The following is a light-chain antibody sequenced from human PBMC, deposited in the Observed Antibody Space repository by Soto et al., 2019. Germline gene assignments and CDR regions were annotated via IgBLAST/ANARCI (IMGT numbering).Light chain of an antibody. Sequence: DVQMTQSPSSLSASVGDRVTITCRASQSISGYLNWYQQKPGKAPKLLIYAASSLQSGVPSRFSGSGSGTDFTLTISSLQPEDIATYYCQQSFSTPLITFGQGTRLEI. V-gene: IGKV1-39*01. CDR2: AAS. J-gene: IGKJ5*01. CDR3: QQSFSTPLIT. CDR1: QSISGY.